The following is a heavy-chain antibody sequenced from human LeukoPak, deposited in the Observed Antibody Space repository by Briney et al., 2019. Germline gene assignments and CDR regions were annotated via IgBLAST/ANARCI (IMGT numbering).Heavy chain of an antibody. CDR2: MNPTGGST. J-gene: IGHJ5*02. CDR1: GYTFTSYD. Sequence: ASVKVSCKASGYTFTSYDINWVRQATGQGPEWMGWMNPTGGSTGYAQKFQGRVTMTRDMSTSTDYMELSSLRSEDTAIYYCARDNSVGDNAWWFDPWGQGTLVTVSS. CDR3: ARDNSVGDNAWWFDP. V-gene: IGHV1-8*01. D-gene: IGHD1-26*01.